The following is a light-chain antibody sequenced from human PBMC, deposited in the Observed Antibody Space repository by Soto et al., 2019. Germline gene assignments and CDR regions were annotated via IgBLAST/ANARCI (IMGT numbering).Light chain of an antibody. CDR2: DNN. CDR3: AAWDNCLSAVL. Sequence: QSVLTQPPSVSAAPGQKVTISCSGANSNIGNNYVSWYQQFPGTAPKLLIYDNNKRPSGIPDRFSGSKSGTSATLGITGLQTGDGADFYCAAWDNCLSAVLFGGGTKVTVL. J-gene: IGLJ3*02. V-gene: IGLV1-51*01. CDR1: NSNIGNNY.